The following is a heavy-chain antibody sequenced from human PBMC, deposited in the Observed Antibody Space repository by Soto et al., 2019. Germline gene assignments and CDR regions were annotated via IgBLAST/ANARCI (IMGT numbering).Heavy chain of an antibody. Sequence: PSETLSLTCTVSGGSISSGGYYWSWIRQHPGKDLEWIGYIYYSGSTYYNPSLKSRVTISVDTSKNQFSLKLSSVTAADTAVYYCAAGYCSSTSCYRRGSWFDPWGQAPLVTLSS. D-gene: IGHD2-2*01. CDR1: GGSISSGGYY. CDR2: IYYSGST. J-gene: IGHJ5*02. CDR3: AAGYCSSTSCYRRGSWFDP. V-gene: IGHV4-31*03.